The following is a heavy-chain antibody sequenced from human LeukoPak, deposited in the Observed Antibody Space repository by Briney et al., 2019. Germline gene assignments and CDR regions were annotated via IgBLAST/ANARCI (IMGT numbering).Heavy chain of an antibody. D-gene: IGHD3-10*01. CDR2: ISGGGGST. J-gene: IGHJ4*02. V-gene: IGHV3-23*01. CDR1: GFAFSSYG. Sequence: QPGGSLRLSCAASGFAFSSYGMSWVRQAPGKGLEWVSAISGGGGSTYYADSVKGRFTISRDNSKNTRYLQMNSLRADDTAVYFCARYGSGLYWGQGTLVTVSS. CDR3: ARYGSGLY.